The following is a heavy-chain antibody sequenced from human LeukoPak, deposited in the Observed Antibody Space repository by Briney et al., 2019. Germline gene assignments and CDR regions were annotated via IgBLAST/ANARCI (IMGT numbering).Heavy chain of an antibody. CDR1: GFTVSSSY. J-gene: IGHJ4*02. Sequence: PGGSLRLSCVASGFTVSSSYISWVRQAPGKGLEWVSLIYAEASTYYADSVKGRFTISRDNSKNTLYLQMNSLRAEDTAIYYCARGVVGIIPLDFWGQGTLVTVSS. V-gene: IGHV3-53*01. CDR3: ARGVVGIIPLDF. D-gene: IGHD3-10*01. CDR2: IYAEAST.